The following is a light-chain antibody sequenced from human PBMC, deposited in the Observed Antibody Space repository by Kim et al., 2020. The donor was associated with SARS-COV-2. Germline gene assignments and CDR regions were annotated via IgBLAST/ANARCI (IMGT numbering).Light chain of an antibody. CDR2: DKN. J-gene: IGLJ2*01. CDR1: STSNRNNS. Sequence: KAAKPSCGSSTSNRNNSLAWDQQHPGTAPKLLMKDKNKRPSGMPDRFSGCNSGTSATLGRTGPQTGDEADYYCGTWDNSRGAGKVVFGGGTQLTVL. V-gene: IGLV1-51*01. CDR3: GTWDNSRGAGKVV.